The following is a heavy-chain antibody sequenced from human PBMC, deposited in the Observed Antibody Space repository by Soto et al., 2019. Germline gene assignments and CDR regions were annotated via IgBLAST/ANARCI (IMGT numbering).Heavy chain of an antibody. CDR3: ARESRYCSGGSCYFLPGIDY. V-gene: IGHV1-69*12. D-gene: IGHD2-15*01. Sequence: QVQLVQSGAEVKKPGSSVKLSCKASGGTFSSYAISWVRQAPGQGLEWMGGIIPIFGTANYAQKFQGRVTSTADESTSTAYMELSSLRSEDTAVYYCARESRYCSGGSCYFLPGIDYWGQGTLVTVSS. CDR1: GGTFSSYA. J-gene: IGHJ4*02. CDR2: IIPIFGTA.